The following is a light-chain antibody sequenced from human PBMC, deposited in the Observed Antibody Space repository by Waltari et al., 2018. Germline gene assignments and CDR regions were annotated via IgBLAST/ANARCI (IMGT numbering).Light chain of an antibody. Sequence: QSALTQPRSVSGSPGQSVTISCSGPSSDIGAYMYVSWYQQHPGKAPRLIIYDIKKRPSGVPDRFSGSKSGNTASLTISGLQPDDGADYFCCSYAGNSMIFGGGTMLTVL. CDR3: CSYAGNSMI. V-gene: IGLV2-11*01. CDR2: DIK. CDR1: SSDIGAYMY. J-gene: IGLJ2*01.